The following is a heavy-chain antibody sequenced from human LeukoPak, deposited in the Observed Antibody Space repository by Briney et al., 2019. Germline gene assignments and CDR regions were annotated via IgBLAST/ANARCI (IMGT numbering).Heavy chain of an antibody. CDR3: ARDRSTVTPPQPDAFDI. CDR1: GGSISSSSYY. CDR2: LFYGGTI. J-gene: IGHJ3*02. D-gene: IGHD4-17*01. Sequence: SETLSLTCTVSGGSISSSSYYWSWIRQPPEKGLECIGSLFYGGTINYNTTLRRLLSISADTSKNLFSLNVSSVPAADTAVYYCARDRSTVTPPQPDAFDIWGQGTMVTVSS. V-gene: IGHV4-39*07.